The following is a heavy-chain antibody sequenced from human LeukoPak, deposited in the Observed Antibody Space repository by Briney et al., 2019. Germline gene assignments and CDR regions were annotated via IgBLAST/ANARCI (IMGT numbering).Heavy chain of an antibody. Sequence: ASVKVSCKASGYTFTSYGISWVRQAPGQGLEWMGWISAYNGNTNYAQKLQGRVTMTTDTSTSTAYMELRSLRSEDTAVYYCAREERYYYGSGSYYTPYFDYWGQGTLVTVSS. V-gene: IGHV1-18*01. CDR3: AREERYYYGSGSYYTPYFDY. J-gene: IGHJ4*02. CDR2: ISAYNGNT. CDR1: GYTFTSYG. D-gene: IGHD3-10*01.